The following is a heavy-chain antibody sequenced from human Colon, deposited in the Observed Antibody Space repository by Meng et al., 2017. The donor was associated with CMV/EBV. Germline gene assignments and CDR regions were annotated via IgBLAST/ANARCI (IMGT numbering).Heavy chain of an antibody. D-gene: IGHD3-10*01. Sequence: GESLKISCAASGFTFSSYGMNWVRQAPGRGLEWVASIVTTGSAVYYADSVKGRFTISRDNAKNSLYLQMSSLSAEDTAVYFCARGRLHGFAAWGQGTLVTVSS. CDR1: GFTFSSYG. V-gene: IGHV3-21*01. J-gene: IGHJ5*02. CDR2: IVTTGSAV. CDR3: ARGRLHGFAA.